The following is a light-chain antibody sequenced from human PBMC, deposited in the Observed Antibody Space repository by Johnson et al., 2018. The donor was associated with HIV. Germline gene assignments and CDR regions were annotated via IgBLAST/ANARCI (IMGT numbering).Light chain of an antibody. CDR1: YSNIEHNY. CDR3: GTWDSSLSAGV. Sequence: QSVLTQPPSVSAAPGQKVTISCSGTYSNIEHNYVSWYQQLPGTAPKLLIYGTTKRPSGIPDRFSGSKSGTSDTLGITGLQAGDEADYYCGTWDSSLSAGVFGTGTKVTVL. CDR2: GTT. V-gene: IGLV1-51*01. J-gene: IGLJ1*01.